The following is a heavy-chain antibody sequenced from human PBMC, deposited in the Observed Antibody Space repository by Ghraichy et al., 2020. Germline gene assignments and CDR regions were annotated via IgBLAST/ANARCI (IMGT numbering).Heavy chain of an antibody. D-gene: IGHD6-13*01. J-gene: IGHJ2*01. Sequence: SETLSLTCAVSGGSISSGGYSWSWIRQPPGKGLEWIGYIYHSGSTYYNPSLKSRVTISVDRSKNQFSLKLSSVTAADTAVYYCARTRGRWWYFDLWGRGTLVTVSS. CDR2: IYHSGST. CDR1: GGSISSGGYS. CDR3: ARTRGRWWYFDL. V-gene: IGHV4-30-2*01.